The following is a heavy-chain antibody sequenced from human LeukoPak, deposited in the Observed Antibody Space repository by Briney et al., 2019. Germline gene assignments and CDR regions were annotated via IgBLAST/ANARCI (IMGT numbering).Heavy chain of an antibody. V-gene: IGHV3-21*01. CDR3: ARYEGGYSLDY. D-gene: IGHD3-22*01. CDR2: VSSNSNYI. J-gene: IGHJ4*02. Sequence: GGSLRLSCAASGFTVSSNYMNWVRQAPGKGLEWVSFVSSNSNYIYYADSVKGRFTISRDNAKNSLYLQMNSLRAEDTAVYYCARYEGGYSLDYWGQGTLVTVSS. CDR1: GFTVSSNY.